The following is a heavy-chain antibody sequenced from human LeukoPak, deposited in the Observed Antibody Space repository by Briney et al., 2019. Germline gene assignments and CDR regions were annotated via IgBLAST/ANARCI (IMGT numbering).Heavy chain of an antibody. CDR2: IRYDGSNK. CDR3: AKPDRKYCSSTSCRGWYFDY. CDR1: GFTFSSYG. Sequence: GGSLRLSCAASGFTFSSYGMHWVRQAPGKGLEWVAFIRYDGSNKYYADSVKGRFTISRDNYKNTLYLQMNSLRAEDTAVYYCAKPDRKYCSSTSCRGWYFDYWGQGTLVTVSS. D-gene: IGHD2-2*01. J-gene: IGHJ4*02. V-gene: IGHV3-30*02.